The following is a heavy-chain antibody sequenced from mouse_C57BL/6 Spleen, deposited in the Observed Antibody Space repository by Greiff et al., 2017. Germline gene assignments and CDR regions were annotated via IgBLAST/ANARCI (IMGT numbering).Heavy chain of an antibody. CDR1: GYSFTGYF. CDR2: INPYNGDT. J-gene: IGHJ4*01. Sequence: EVQLQQSGPELVKPGASVKLSCKASGYSFTGYFMNWVMQSHGKSLEWIGRINPYNGDTFYNQKFKGKATLTVDKSSSTAHMELRSLTSEDSAVYYCARDYCGSSSYYDMDGWGKGTTVTVSS. CDR3: ARDYCGSSSYYDMDG. V-gene: IGHV1-20*01. D-gene: IGHD1-1*01.